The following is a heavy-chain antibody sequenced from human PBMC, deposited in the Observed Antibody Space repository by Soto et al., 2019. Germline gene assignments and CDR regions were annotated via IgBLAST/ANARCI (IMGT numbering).Heavy chain of an antibody. J-gene: IGHJ4*02. Sequence: LXLTCTVSVGSISSGGYYWSWIRQHPGKGLEWIGYIYYSGSTYYNPSLKSRVTISVDTSKNQFSLKLSSVTAADTAVYYCARDGTNMAYCSGGSCSAPAIDYWGQGTLVTVYS. CDR1: VGSISSGGYY. CDR3: ARDGTNMAYCSGGSCSAPAIDY. CDR2: IYYSGST. D-gene: IGHD2-15*01. V-gene: IGHV4-31*03.